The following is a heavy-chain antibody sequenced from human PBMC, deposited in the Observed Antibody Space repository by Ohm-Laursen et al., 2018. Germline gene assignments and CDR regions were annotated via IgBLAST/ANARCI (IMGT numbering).Heavy chain of an antibody. CDR2: IFYSGST. D-gene: IGHD3-3*01. V-gene: IGHV4-59*13. CDR1: GGFISSYY. Sequence: GTLSLTCAVSGGFISSYYWSWIGWPPGRGWVWFGYIFYSGSTNYNPSLKSRVTISVDTSKNQFFLKLSSATAAGAAVYYCARDLNYDFMSYLDYWGQGTLVTVSS. CDR3: ARDLNYDFMSYLDY. J-gene: IGHJ4*02.